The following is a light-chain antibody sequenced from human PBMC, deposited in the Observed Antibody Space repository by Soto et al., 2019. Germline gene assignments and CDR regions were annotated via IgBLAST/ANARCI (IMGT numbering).Light chain of an antibody. CDR2: GAS. CDR1: QSVSSSY. CDR3: QQYGSSLGVT. J-gene: IGKJ4*01. V-gene: IGKV3-20*01. Sequence: EWGQQPSARALCRERGDILSGSASQSVSSSYLAWYQQKPGLAPRLLIYGASSRATGIPDRFSGSGSGTDFTLTISSLEPEDSAVYYCQQYGSSLGVTFGGGTKV.